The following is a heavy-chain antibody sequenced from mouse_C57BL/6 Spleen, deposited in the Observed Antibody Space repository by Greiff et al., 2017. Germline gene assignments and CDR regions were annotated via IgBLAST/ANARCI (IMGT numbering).Heavy chain of an antibody. CDR2: IYPGDGGT. D-gene: IGHD2-3*01. CDR1: GYAFSSSW. Sequence: VQLQQSGPELVKPGASVKISCKASGYAFSSSWMNWVKQRPGKGLEWIGRIYPGDGGTNYNGKFKGKATLTADKSSSTAYMQLSSLTSEDSAVYFCAREGDYDGYHSDYWGQGTTLTVSS. J-gene: IGHJ2*01. V-gene: IGHV1-82*01. CDR3: AREGDYDGYHSDY.